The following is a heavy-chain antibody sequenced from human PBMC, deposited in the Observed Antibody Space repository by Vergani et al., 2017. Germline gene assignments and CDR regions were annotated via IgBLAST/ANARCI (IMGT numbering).Heavy chain of an antibody. Sequence: QVQLVQSGAEVKKPGASVKVSCKASGYTFTGYYMHWVRQAPGQGLEWMGWINPNSGGTNYAQKFQGWVTMTRDTSISTAYMGLSRLRSDDTAVYYCARDGYSNYGYYYYYYMDVWGKGTTVTVSS. CDR3: ARDGYSNYGYYYYYYMDV. CDR1: GYTFTGYY. J-gene: IGHJ6*03. D-gene: IGHD4-11*01. CDR2: INPNSGGT. V-gene: IGHV1-2*04.